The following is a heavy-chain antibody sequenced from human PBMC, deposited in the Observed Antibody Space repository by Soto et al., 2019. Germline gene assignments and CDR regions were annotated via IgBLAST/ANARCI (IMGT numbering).Heavy chain of an antibody. CDR1: GGSISSGGYY. CDR2: IYYSGST. J-gene: IGHJ5*02. CDR3: ATRITGIPAGNWFDP. D-gene: IGHD1-20*01. V-gene: IGHV4-31*03. Sequence: QVQLQESGPGLVKPSQTLSLTCTVSGGSISSGGYYWSWIRQHPGKGLEWIGYIYYSGSTYYNPSLKRRVTISVDTSKNQFSLKLSSVTAADTAVYYCATRITGIPAGNWFDPWGQGTLVTVSS.